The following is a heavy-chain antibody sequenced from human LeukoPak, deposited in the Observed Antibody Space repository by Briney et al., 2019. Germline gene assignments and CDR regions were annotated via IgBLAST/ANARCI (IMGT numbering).Heavy chain of an antibody. CDR3: ARESGGNFDY. V-gene: IGHV4-4*07. D-gene: IGHD4-23*01. CDR2: LYPGVST. Sequence: SETLSLTCTVSGGPIYSYYWSWIRQTAGKGLQWIGRLYPGVSTNYNPSLKSRVTISVDTSKNQFSLKLSSVTAADTSVYYCARESGGNFDYWGQGTLVTVSS. CDR1: GGPIYSYY. J-gene: IGHJ4*02.